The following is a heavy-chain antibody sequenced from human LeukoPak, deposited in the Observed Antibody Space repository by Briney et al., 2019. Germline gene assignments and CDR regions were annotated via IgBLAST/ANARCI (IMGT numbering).Heavy chain of an antibody. CDR2: IIPIFGTK. J-gene: IGHJ4*02. CDR1: GGTFSRSG. Sequence: ASVKVSCKASGGTFSRSGISWVRQAPGQGLGWMGGIIPIFGTKNYAQKFQGRITITADEFTTTAYMQLSSLRSDDTAVYYCARDPDGSGSYFDSWGQGTLVTVSS. CDR3: ARDPDGSGSYFDS. D-gene: IGHD3-10*01. V-gene: IGHV1-69*13.